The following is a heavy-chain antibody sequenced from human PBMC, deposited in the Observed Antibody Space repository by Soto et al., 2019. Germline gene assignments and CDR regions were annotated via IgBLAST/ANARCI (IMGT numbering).Heavy chain of an antibody. CDR1: GGSISSSNW. J-gene: IGHJ3*01. CDR3: ATWHEREHAYDV. D-gene: IGHD1-1*01. V-gene: IGHV3-53*01. CDR2: LYDVDGS. Sequence: ETLSLTCAVSGGSISSSNWRSWVRQAPGKGLEWVSALYDVDGSFYADSVKGRFTTSSDSSKTTVYLQMNGLRPDDTAVYYCATWHEREHAYDVWGQGTTVTVSS.